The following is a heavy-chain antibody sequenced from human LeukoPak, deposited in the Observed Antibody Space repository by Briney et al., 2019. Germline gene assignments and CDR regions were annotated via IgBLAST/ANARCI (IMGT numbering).Heavy chain of an antibody. V-gene: IGHV1-18*01. CDR3: ARDRIVGATTSLGWFDP. CDR1: GYTFTSYG. Sequence: ASVKVSCKASGYTFTSYGISWVRQAPGQGLEWMGWISAYNGNTNYAQKPQGRVTMTTDTSTSTAYMELRSLRSDDKAVYYCARDRIVGATTSLGWFDPLGQGILVTVSS. D-gene: IGHD1-26*01. J-gene: IGHJ5*02. CDR2: ISAYNGNT.